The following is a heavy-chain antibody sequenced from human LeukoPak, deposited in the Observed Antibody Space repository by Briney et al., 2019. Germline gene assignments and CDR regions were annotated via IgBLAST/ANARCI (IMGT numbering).Heavy chain of an antibody. CDR2: ISAYNGNT. D-gene: IGHD3-22*01. Sequence: ASVKVSCKASGYTFTSYGISWVRQAPGQGLEWMGWISAYNGNTNYAQKLQGRVTMTTDTSTSTAYMELSRLRSDDTAVYYCARGPGDYDTGDAFDIWGQGTMVTVSS. CDR1: GYTFTSYG. J-gene: IGHJ3*02. CDR3: ARGPGDYDTGDAFDI. V-gene: IGHV1-18*01.